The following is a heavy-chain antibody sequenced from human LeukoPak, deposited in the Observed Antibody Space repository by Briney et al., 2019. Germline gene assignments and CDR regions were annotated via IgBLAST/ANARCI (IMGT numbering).Heavy chain of an antibody. CDR3: VVGGSPGY. D-gene: IGHD2-15*01. Sequence: AGGSLRLSCAASGLAFSAYKMHWARQAPRKGLVWVSRISTDGYTTDYADFVQGRFTASRDNTKNTWSLEMNSLRAEDTAVYYCVVGGSPGYWGQGTLVTVSS. CDR2: ISTDGYTT. CDR1: GLAFSAYK. J-gene: IGHJ4*02. V-gene: IGHV3-74*01.